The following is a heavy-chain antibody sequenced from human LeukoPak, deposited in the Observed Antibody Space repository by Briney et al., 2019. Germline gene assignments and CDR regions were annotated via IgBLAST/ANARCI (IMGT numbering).Heavy chain of an antibody. Sequence: MPSETLSLTCTVSGYSISSGYYWGWIRQPPGKGLEWIGSIYHSGSTYYNPSLKSRVTISVDTSKNQFSLKLSSVTAADTAVYYCARASIQIWFLNWFDPWGQGTLVTVSS. V-gene: IGHV4-38-2*02. D-gene: IGHD5-18*01. CDR2: IYHSGST. CDR3: ARASIQIWFLNWFDP. J-gene: IGHJ5*02. CDR1: GYSISSGYY.